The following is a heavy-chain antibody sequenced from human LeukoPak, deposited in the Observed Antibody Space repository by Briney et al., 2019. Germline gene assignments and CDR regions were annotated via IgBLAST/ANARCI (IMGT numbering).Heavy chain of an antibody. J-gene: IGHJ4*02. CDR1: GFTFRRFW. D-gene: IGHD1-26*01. CDR2: INTDASNT. Sequence: GGSLRLSCTACGFTFRRFWMHWVRQAPGKGLVWVSRINTDASNTIYADSVKGRFTISRDNAKNTLYLQMNSLRAEDTAVYYCARDQSIAGPTTADYWGQGTLVTVSS. CDR3: ARDQSIAGPTTADY. V-gene: IGHV3-74*01.